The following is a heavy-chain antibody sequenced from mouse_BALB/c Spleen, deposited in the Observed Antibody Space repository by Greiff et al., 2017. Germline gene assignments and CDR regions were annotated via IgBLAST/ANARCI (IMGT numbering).Heavy chain of an antibody. J-gene: IGHJ4*01. CDR3: ARDFYYGSPLPMDY. Sequence: VQLQQSGAELAKPGASVKMSCKASGYTFTSYWMHWVKQRPGQGLEWIGYINPSTGYTEYNQKFKDKATLTADKSSSTAYMQLSSLTSEDSAVYYCARDFYYGSPLPMDYWGQGTSVTVSS. CDR1: GYTFTSYW. CDR2: INPSTGYT. D-gene: IGHD1-1*01. V-gene: IGHV1-7*01.